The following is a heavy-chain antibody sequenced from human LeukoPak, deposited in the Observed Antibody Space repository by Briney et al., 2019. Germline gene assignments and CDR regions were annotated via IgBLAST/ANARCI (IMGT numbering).Heavy chain of an antibody. CDR3: TREGAHDAFDI. J-gene: IGHJ3*02. Sequence: GGSLRLSCAASGFTFSTYDMHRVRQATGKGLEWVSTIGTAGDTYYLDSVKGRFTISRENAKNSLYLQMNSLRAGDTAIYYCTREGAHDAFDIRGQGTMVSVSS. D-gene: IGHD4/OR15-4a*01. CDR2: IGTAGDT. CDR1: GFTFSTYD. V-gene: IGHV3-13*04.